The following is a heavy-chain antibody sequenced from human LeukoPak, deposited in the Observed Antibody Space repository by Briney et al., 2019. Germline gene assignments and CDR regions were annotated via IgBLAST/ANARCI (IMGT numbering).Heavy chain of an antibody. CDR1: GYTFTSYY. Sequence: ASVKVSCKASGYTFTSYYMHWVRQAPGQGLEWMGIINPSGGSTNYAQKLQGRVTMTTDTSTSTAYMELRSLRSDDTAVYYCARAGYSSSSPGNYWGQGTLVTVSS. D-gene: IGHD6-6*01. CDR2: INPSGGST. V-gene: IGHV1-46*01. CDR3: ARAGYSSSSPGNY. J-gene: IGHJ4*02.